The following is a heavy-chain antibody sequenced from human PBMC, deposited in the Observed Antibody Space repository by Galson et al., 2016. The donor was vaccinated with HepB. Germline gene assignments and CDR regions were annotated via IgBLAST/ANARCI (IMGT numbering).Heavy chain of an antibody. V-gene: IGHV3-7*01. Sequence: SLRLSCAASGFTFSRYWMNWVRQAPGKGLEWVANIQQDGSEKYYVDSVKGRFTISRDNSINTLYLQMNSLRAEDTAVYYCAKDGGDSSGGMDVWGQGTTVTVSS. CDR3: AKDGGDSSGGMDV. D-gene: IGHD2-21*02. CDR2: IQQDGSEK. CDR1: GFTFSRYW. J-gene: IGHJ6*02.